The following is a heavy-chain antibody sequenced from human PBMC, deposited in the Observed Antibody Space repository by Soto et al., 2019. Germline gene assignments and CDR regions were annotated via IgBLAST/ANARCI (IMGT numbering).Heavy chain of an antibody. CDR2: ISYDGSNK. CDR1: GFTFSSYG. J-gene: IGHJ4*02. V-gene: IGHV3-30*18. CDR3: AKDVYEGTAGDLFDY. D-gene: IGHD6-13*01. Sequence: GGSLRLSCAASGFTFSSYGMHWVRQAPGKGLEWVAVISYDGSNKYYADSVKGRFTISRDNSKNTLYLQMNSLRAEDTAVYYCAKDVYEGTAGDLFDYWGQGTLVTVSS.